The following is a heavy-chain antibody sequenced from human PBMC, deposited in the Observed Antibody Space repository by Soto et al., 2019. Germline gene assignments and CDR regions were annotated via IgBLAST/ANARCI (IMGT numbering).Heavy chain of an antibody. CDR1: GYTFSSYY. CDR2: INPSGGST. Sequence: QVQLVQSGAEVQKPGASVKVSCKAPGYTFSSYYMHWVRQAPGQGLEWMGIINPSGGSTSYAQKFQGRVSLTRDTSTSTVYMELNSLRSEDTAVYYCAQSRYTITSAVFAPWGQGTLVIVSS. J-gene: IGHJ5*02. D-gene: IGHD6-13*01. V-gene: IGHV1-46*01. CDR3: AQSRYTITSAVFAP.